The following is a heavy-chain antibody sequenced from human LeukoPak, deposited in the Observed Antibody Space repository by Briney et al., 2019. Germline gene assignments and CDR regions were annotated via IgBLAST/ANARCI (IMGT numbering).Heavy chain of an antibody. CDR2: IGGYNGDT. V-gene: IGHV1-18*01. J-gene: IGHJ5*02. Sequence: ASVKVSCKASGFIFTKYGISWVRQAPGQGLDGGGGIGGYNGDTNYAQKVQGRVTMTTDTSTSTAYMELRSLRSDDTAFYYCARDPSNTSGWKTWFDTWGQGTLVTVSS. D-gene: IGHD6-19*01. CDR1: GFIFTKYG. CDR3: ARDPSNTSGWKTWFDT.